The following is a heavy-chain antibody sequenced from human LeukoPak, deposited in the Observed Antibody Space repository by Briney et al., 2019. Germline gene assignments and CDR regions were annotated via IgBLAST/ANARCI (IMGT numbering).Heavy chain of an antibody. CDR2: ISAYNGNT. CDR1: GYTFTSYG. D-gene: IGHD4-11*01. CDR3: ARAPPTVYYYYYMDV. J-gene: IGHJ6*03. V-gene: IGHV1-18*01. Sequence: ASVKVSCKASGYTFTSYGISWVRQAPGQGLEWMGWISAYNGNTNYAQKLQGRVTMTTDTSTSTAYMELRSLRSEDTAVYYCARAPPTVYYYYYMDVWGKGTTVTVSS.